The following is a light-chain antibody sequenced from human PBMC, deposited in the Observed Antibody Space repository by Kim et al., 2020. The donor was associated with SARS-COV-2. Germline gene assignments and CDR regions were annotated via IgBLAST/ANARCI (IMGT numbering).Light chain of an antibody. CDR3: SSYTSSNTLV. CDR1: RSDLVVGKY. Sequence: GQAITSSWRETRSDLVVGKYGSGYQQHTGKAPKVMIYDVNNRPSGVSNRFSGSKSGDTASLTISGRQAEDEADYYCSSYTSSNTLVFGGGTQLTVL. J-gene: IGLJ3*02. CDR2: DVN. V-gene: IGLV2-14*03.